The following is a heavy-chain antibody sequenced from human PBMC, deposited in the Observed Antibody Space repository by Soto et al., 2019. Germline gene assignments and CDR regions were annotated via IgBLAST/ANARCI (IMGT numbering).Heavy chain of an antibody. D-gene: IGHD3-3*01. CDR3: ARDGLVENLYYDFWSGYSGYNWFDP. CDR2: ISGSGGST. J-gene: IGHJ5*02. V-gene: IGHV3-23*01. Sequence: GGSLRLSCAASGFTFSSYAMSWVRQAPGKGLEWVSAISGSGGSTYYADSVKGRFTISRDNSKNTLYLQMNSLRAEDTAVYYCARDGLVENLYYDFWSGYSGYNWFDPWGQGTLVTVS. CDR1: GFTFSSYA.